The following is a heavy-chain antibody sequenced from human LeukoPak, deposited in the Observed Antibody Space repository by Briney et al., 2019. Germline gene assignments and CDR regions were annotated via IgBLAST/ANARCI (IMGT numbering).Heavy chain of an antibody. CDR2: ISGSGGST. J-gene: IGHJ3*02. V-gene: IGHV3-23*01. Sequence: GGSLRLSCAASGFTFSSYAMSWVRQPPGKGLEWVSGISGSGGSTYYADSGKGRFTISRDNSKNTLYLQMNSLRAEDTAVYYCARVLARYYYDSSGYYSDAFDIWGQGTMVTVSS. D-gene: IGHD3-22*01. CDR3: ARVLARYYYDSSGYYSDAFDI. CDR1: GFTFSSYA.